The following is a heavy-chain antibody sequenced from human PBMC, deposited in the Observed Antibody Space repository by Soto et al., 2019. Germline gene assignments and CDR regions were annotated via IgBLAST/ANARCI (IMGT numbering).Heavy chain of an antibody. J-gene: IGHJ4*02. Sequence: SETLSLTCAVSGGSISSGGYSWSWIRQPPGKGLEWIGYLYHTGNTYYNPSLESRVTISVDRSKKQFSLELTSVTAADTAVYYCARFRGTAILDYWGQGTLVTVSS. CDR2: LYHTGNT. V-gene: IGHV4-30-2*01. D-gene: IGHD2-21*02. CDR3: ARFRGTAILDY. CDR1: GGSISSGGYS.